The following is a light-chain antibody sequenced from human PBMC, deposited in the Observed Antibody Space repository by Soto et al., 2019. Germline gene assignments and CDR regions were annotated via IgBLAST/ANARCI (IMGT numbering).Light chain of an antibody. CDR1: QSINSW. CDR3: QQYKNYPFT. J-gene: IGKJ3*01. Sequence: DIHMTQSPSTLSASLGDRVSITCRASQSINSWLAWYQQKPGKAPKPLIYDASSLQSGVPSRFSGSESGAEFTLTISGLQPDDFATYYCQQYKNYPFTFGPGTKV. CDR2: DAS. V-gene: IGKV1-5*01.